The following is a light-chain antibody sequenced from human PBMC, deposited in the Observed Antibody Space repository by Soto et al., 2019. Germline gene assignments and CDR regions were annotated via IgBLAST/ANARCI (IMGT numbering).Light chain of an antibody. CDR2: DAS. CDR3: QHYNGYPYT. CDR1: QSIDNW. J-gene: IGKJ2*01. V-gene: IGKV1-5*01. Sequence: DIQMTESPSPLSASIGDRVTITCRASQSIDNWLAWYQQKSVKAPHLLIYDASRLETGVPSRFSGRRSATEFTLTISSLQADDFATYVCQHYNGYPYTFGPGTKLEIK.